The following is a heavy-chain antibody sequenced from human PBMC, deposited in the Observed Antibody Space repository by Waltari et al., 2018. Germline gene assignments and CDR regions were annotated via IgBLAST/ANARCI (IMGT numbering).Heavy chain of an antibody. D-gene: IGHD3-16*02. CDR3: ARIRYDYVWGSYRNKENYFDY. CDR2: IDWDDDK. Sequence: QVTLKESGPALVKPTQTLTLPCTFSGFSLSTSGMCVSWIRPPPGKALEWLARIDWDDDKFYSTSLKTRLTISKDTSKNQVVLTMTNMDPVDTATYYCARIRYDYVWGSYRNKENYFDYWGQGTLVTVSS. CDR1: GFSLSTSGMC. J-gene: IGHJ4*02. V-gene: IGHV2-70*04.